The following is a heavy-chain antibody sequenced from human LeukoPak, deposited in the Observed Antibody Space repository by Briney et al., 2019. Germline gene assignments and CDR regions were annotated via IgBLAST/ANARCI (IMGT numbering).Heavy chain of an antibody. D-gene: IGHD6-13*01. Sequence: ASVKVSCKGSGYTFTSPYIHWVRRAPGEGLEWMGWINPDSGGTNYAERFQGRVTMTRDRSISTVYMELSRLRSDDTAVYFCARDWYSNNMGAFDIWGQGTMVTVSS. J-gene: IGHJ3*02. V-gene: IGHV1-2*02. CDR2: INPDSGGT. CDR3: ARDWYSNNMGAFDI. CDR1: GYTFTSPY.